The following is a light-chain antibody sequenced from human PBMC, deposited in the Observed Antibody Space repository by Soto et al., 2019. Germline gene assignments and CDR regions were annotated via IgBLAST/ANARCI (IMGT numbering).Light chain of an antibody. V-gene: IGKV3-20*01. CDR2: GAS. CDR3: QQYASSVT. CDR1: QSFSSTF. J-gene: IGKJ1*01. Sequence: EILLTQSPGSLSLSPGDRATLSCRASQSFSSTFFAWYQQKPGQAPRLLIYGASSRATDIPDRFSGSGSGTDFTLTISRLEPEDFAVYYCQQYASSVTFGQGTKVEIK.